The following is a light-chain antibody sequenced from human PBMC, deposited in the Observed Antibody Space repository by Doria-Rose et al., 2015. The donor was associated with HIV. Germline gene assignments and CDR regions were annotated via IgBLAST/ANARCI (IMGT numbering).Light chain of an antibody. V-gene: IGKV3-20*01. CDR1: QSFSSTY. Sequence: EIVLTQSPGTLSLSPGERATLSRRASQSFSSTYLAWYQQKPGQAPSLLIYDGCTRATGIPDRFSASGSGTDFTLTINRLEPEDFALYYCHQYGTSWTFGQGTKVEI. CDR3: HQYGTSWT. J-gene: IGKJ1*01. CDR2: DGC.